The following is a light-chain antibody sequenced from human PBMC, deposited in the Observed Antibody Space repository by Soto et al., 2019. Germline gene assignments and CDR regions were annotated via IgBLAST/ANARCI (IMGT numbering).Light chain of an antibody. Sequence: DIVITQSPATLSVSPGERATLSCRASQSVSNNLAWYQQKPGQAPRLLIYSASTRATGIPARFSGSGFGTEFTLTISSLQSEDFAVYYCQQYNNGPPWTFGQGTKVDIK. J-gene: IGKJ1*01. CDR1: QSVSNN. V-gene: IGKV3-15*01. CDR2: SAS. CDR3: QQYNNGPPWT.